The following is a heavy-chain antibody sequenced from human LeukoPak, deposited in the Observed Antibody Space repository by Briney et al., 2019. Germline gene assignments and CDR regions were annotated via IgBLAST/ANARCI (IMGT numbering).Heavy chain of an antibody. CDR1: GGSISSSSYY. CDR3: ASWHHAFDI. Sequence: SETLSLTCTVSGGSISSSSYYWGWVRQPPGKGLEWIGSLYYSGSTYYNPPLKSRVTISVDTSKKQFSLNLSSVTAADTAVYYCASWHHAFDIWGQGTMVTVSS. J-gene: IGHJ3*02. V-gene: IGHV4-39*01. D-gene: IGHD1-14*01. CDR2: LYYSGST.